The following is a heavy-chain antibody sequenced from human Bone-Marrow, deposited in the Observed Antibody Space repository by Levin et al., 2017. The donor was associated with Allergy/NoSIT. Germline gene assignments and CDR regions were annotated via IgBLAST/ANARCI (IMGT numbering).Heavy chain of an antibody. J-gene: IGHJ1*01. Sequence: GGSLRLSCAASGFTFDDYSMHWVRQIPGKGLEWVSGLSWDSGTVAYADSVKGRFTISRDSAKSSLYLEMNSLRAEDAAVYYCAKAPGYATGKGYFQHWGQGTLVTLSS. D-gene: IGHD1-1*01. CDR1: GFTFDDYS. CDR3: AKAPGYATGKGYFQH. CDR2: LSWDSGTV. V-gene: IGHV3-9*01.